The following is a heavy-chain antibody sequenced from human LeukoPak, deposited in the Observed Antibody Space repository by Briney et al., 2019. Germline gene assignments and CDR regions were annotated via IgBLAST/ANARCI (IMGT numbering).Heavy chain of an antibody. CDR1: GGSISSHY. CDR3: ARGSITIFGVVRPTSSFDI. D-gene: IGHD3-3*01. V-gene: IGHV4-59*11. CDR2: IYYSGST. Sequence: SETLSLTCTVSGGSISSHYWSWIRQPPGKGLEWIGYIYYSGSTNYNPSLKSRVTISVDTSKNQFSLKLSSVTAADTAVYYCARGSITIFGVVRPTSSFDIWGQGTMVTVSS. J-gene: IGHJ3*02.